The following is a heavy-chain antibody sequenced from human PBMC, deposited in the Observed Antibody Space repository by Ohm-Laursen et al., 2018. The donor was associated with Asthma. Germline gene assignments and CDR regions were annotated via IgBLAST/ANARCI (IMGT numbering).Heavy chain of an antibody. CDR1: GYSFSLYS. CDR2: ISTASTFI. CDR3: ARIGPEWELPGREYSLHH. Sequence: SLRLSCAASGYSFSLYSIHWIRQAPGKGLQWVASISTASTFIYYADSVRGRFTTSRDNAKNLVYLQMDSLRVGDTALYYCARIGPEWELPGREYSLHHWGEGTLVTVSS. J-gene: IGHJ1*01. D-gene: IGHD1-26*01. V-gene: IGHV3-21*01.